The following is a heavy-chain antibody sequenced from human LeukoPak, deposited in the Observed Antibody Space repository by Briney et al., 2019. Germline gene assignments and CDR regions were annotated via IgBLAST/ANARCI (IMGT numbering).Heavy chain of an antibody. CDR2: IYHSGST. CDR3: AKGVYCSGGSCYFDP. CDR1: GGSISSSNW. V-gene: IGHV4-4*02. D-gene: IGHD2-15*01. Sequence: SGTLSLTCAVSGGSISSSNWWSWVRPPPGKGLEWIGEIYHSGSTNYNPSLKSRVTISVDKSKNQFSLKLSSVTAADTAVYYCAKGVYCSGGSCYFDPWGQGTLVTVSS. J-gene: IGHJ5*02.